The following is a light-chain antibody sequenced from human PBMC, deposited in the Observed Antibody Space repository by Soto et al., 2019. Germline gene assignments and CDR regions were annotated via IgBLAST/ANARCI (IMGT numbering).Light chain of an antibody. CDR2: DAS. CDR1: QSISSW. J-gene: IGKJ5*01. CDR3: QQYNSYWIT. V-gene: IGKV1-5*01. Sequence: DIQMTQSPSTLSASVGDRVTITCRASQSISSWLAWYQQKPGKAPKLLIYDASSLERGVPSRFSGSGSGTEFTLTISSLQHDDFATYYCQQYNSYWITFGQGTRLEIK.